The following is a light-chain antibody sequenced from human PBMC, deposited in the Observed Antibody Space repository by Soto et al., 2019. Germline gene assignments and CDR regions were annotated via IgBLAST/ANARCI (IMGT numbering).Light chain of an antibody. Sequence: DIQMTQSPSTLSVSVGDRVTITCRASQSINSWLAWYQQKPGKAPKLLIYKASNLESGVPSRFSGSGSGTEFTLTISSLQPDDSATYYCQQYNNYFTFGGWTKVEIK. CDR1: QSINSW. J-gene: IGKJ4*01. V-gene: IGKV1-5*03. CDR2: KAS. CDR3: QQYNNYFT.